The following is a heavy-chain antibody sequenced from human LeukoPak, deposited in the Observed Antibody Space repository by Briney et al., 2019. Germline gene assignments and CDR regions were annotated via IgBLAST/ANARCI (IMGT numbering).Heavy chain of an antibody. J-gene: IGHJ4*02. CDR1: GFTFSSYA. D-gene: IGHD1-26*01. V-gene: IGHV3-30*02. CDR3: AKGTVGAYEIDY. CDR2: IRYDGNNK. Sequence: GRSLRLSCAASGFTFSSYAMHWVRQAPGRGLEWVAFIRYDGNNKYYADSVKGRFTISRDNSKNTLYLQMNSLRTEDTAVYYCAKGTVGAYEIDYWGQGTLVTVSS.